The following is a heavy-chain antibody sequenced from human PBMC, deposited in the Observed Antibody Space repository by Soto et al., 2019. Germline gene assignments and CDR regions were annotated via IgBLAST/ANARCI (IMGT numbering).Heavy chain of an antibody. CDR3: AREGRYDYSTANWFDP. V-gene: IGHV1-69*01. Sequence: VQLVQSGAEVKKPGSSVKVSCKASGGTFSSDAISWVRQAPGQGLEWMGGIIPIFATANYAQKFQGRVTITADESTSTVYMELSSLRSEDTAVYYCAREGRYDYSTANWFDPWGQGTLVTVS. D-gene: IGHD4-4*01. CDR1: GGTFSSDA. J-gene: IGHJ5*02. CDR2: IIPIFATA.